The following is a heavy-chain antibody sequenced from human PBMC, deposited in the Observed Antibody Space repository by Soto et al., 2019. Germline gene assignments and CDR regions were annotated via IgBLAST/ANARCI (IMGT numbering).Heavy chain of an antibody. V-gene: IGHV4-39*01. D-gene: IGHD6-6*01. CDR2: IYYSGST. CDR1: GSSSSSSGSYY. Sequence: SETLSLTCTVSGSSSSSSGSYYWGWIRQPPGKGLEWIGSIYYSGSTYYNPSLKSRVTISVDTSKNQFSLKLSSVTAADTAVYYCARHSNSFYYYYYYMDVWGKGTPVTVSS. J-gene: IGHJ6*03. CDR3: ARHSNSFYYYYYYMDV.